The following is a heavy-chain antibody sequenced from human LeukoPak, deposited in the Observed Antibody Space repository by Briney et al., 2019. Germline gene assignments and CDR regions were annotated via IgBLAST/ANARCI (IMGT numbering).Heavy chain of an antibody. J-gene: IGHJ4*02. D-gene: IGHD1-26*01. Sequence: GSVMVSCKASGYTFTTYGINWVRQAPGQGREWMGWISAYDGKTNYTQKLRDRVTMIRDTSTSTVYMELRSLRTDDTAVYYCARDQPRRGPGNHDYWGQGTLVTVSS. CDR3: ARDQPRRGPGNHDY. CDR1: GYTFTTYG. V-gene: IGHV1-18*01. CDR2: ISAYDGKT.